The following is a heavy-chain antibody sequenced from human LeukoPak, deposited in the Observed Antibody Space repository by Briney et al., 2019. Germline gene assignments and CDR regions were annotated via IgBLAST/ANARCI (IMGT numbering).Heavy chain of an antibody. CDR3: ARAKAYCGGDCAEYFQH. J-gene: IGHJ1*01. CDR1: GGTFSSYA. CDR2: IIPILGIA. D-gene: IGHD2-21*02. V-gene: IGHV1-69*04. Sequence: SVKVSCKASGGTFSSYAISWVRQAPGQGLEWMGRIIPILGIANYAQKFQGRVTITADKSTGTAYMELSSLRSEDTAVYYCARAKAYCGGDCAEYFQHWGQGTLVTVSS.